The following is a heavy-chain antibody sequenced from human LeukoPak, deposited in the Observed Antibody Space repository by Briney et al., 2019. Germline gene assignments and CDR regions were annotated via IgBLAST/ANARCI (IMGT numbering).Heavy chain of an antibody. CDR2: NPNGGSI. Sequence: ASVKVSCKASGYSFSNYYMHCVPHAPGQGLEWMGINPNGGSITYAQRFQGRVTMTRDTSTGTLYMELSSLRSEDTAVYYCARASCSNGVCFIFDHWGQGTLVTVSS. D-gene: IGHD2-8*01. V-gene: IGHV1-46*01. CDR1: GYSFSNYY. CDR3: ARASCSNGVCFIFDH. J-gene: IGHJ4*02.